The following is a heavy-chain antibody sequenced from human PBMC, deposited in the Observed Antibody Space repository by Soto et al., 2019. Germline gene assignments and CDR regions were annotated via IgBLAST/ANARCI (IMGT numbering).Heavy chain of an antibody. J-gene: IGHJ6*02. D-gene: IGHD3-10*01. CDR2: INPNSGGT. V-gene: IGHV1-2*02. Sequence: GGSVKVSCKASGYTFTSDYMHWVRRAPGQGLEWMGWINPNSGGTNYAQKFQGRVTMTRDTSISTAYMELSRLRSDDTAVYYCAREDVNPSGPIYGMDVWGQGTTVTVSS. CDR3: AREDVNPSGPIYGMDV. CDR1: GYTFTSDY.